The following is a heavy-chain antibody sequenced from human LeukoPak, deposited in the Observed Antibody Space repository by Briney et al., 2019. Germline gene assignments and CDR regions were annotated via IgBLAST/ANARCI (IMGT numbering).Heavy chain of an antibody. D-gene: IGHD7-27*01. V-gene: IGHV3-23*01. Sequence: GGSLRLSCAASGFTFSNYAMSWVRQAPGKGLEWVSTFSFNGVTTYYADSAKGRFTISRDNSKNSLYLQMNSLRAEDTAVYYCASPGVWGRNPVDYYYYMDVWGKGTTVTVSS. J-gene: IGHJ6*03. CDR3: ASPGVWGRNPVDYYYYMDV. CDR2: FSFNGVTT. CDR1: GFTFSNYA.